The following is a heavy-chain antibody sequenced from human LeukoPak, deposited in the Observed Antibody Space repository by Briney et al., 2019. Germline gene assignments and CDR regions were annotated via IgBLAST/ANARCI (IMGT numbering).Heavy chain of an antibody. D-gene: IGHD3-3*01. V-gene: IGHV3-72*01. J-gene: IGHJ3*01. CDR2: TTDKAHSYTA. CDR1: GFSSSDQY. CDR3: VIRSFAAFTL. Sequence: PGGSLRLSCAASGFSSSDQYMDWVRKAPGKGLEWVGRTTDKAHSYTAQYATSVKGRFTISRDESENSLYLQMNAVKTEDTAVYYCVIRSFAAFTLWGQGTMVTVSS.